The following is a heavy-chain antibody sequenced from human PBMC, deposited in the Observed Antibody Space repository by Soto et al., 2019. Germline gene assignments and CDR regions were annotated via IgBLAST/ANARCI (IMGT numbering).Heavy chain of an antibody. CDR1: GFTFSSYA. CDR3: AEDLYDFWSGNY. CDR2: ISGRGGST. D-gene: IGHD3-3*01. J-gene: IGHJ4*02. V-gene: IGHV3-23*01. Sequence: VQLLESGGGLVQPGGSLRLSCAASGFTFSSYAMSWVRQAPGKGLEWVSSISGRGGSTYYADSVKGRFTISRDNSKNTLYLQMNSLRAEDTAVYYSAEDLYDFWSGNYWGQGTLVTVSS.